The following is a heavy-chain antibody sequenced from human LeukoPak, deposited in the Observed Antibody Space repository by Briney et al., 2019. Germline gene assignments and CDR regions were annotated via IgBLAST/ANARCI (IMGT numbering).Heavy chain of an antibody. Sequence: PGGSLRRSCAASGFTFSNYAMSWVRQAPGKGLEWVSAISGSGGTAYYADSVKGRVTISRDNSKNTLWLQMTSLRAEDTAVYYCAKWTAVPTNDYWGQGTLVTVSS. CDR2: ISGSGGTA. CDR3: AKWTAVPTNDY. CDR1: GFTFSNYA. J-gene: IGHJ4*02. V-gene: IGHV3-23*01. D-gene: IGHD5-12*01.